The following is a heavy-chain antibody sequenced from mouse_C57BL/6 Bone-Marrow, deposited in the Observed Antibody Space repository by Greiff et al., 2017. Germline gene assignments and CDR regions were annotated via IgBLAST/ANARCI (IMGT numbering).Heavy chain of an antibody. CDR3: TRSSKGAMDY. Sequence: QVHVKQSGAELVRPGASVTLSCKASGYTFTDYEMHWVKQTPVHGLEWIGAIDPETGGTAYNQKFKGKAILTADKSSSTAYMELRSLTSEDSAVYYCTRSSKGAMDYWGQGTSVTVSS. CDR1: GYTFTDYE. D-gene: IGHD2-5*01. V-gene: IGHV1-15*01. J-gene: IGHJ4*01. CDR2: IDPETGGT.